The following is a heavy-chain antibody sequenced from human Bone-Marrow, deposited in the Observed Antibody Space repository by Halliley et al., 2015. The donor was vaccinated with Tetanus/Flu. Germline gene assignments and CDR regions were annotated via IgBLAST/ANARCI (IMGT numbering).Heavy chain of an antibody. CDR2: IIPRFGTK. D-gene: IGHD1-1*01. CDR3: ARGLYNWVFDF. CDR1: GDTFTNYS. Sequence: VQLVQSGAEVKKPGSSVRVSCKASGDTFTNYSISWVRQAPGQGPEWMGGIIPRFGTKNYAQKFQGRVTITADGPTSTVYMDLSSLTSEDTATYYCARGLYNWVFDFWGQGSLVTVSS. J-gene: IGHJ4*02. V-gene: IGHV1-69*12.